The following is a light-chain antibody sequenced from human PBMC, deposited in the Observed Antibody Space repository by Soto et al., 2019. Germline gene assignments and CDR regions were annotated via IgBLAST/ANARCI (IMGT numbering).Light chain of an antibody. Sequence: QSVLTQPPSVSGAPGQRVSISCTGSNSNVGAGYDVHWYQQLPGTVPKLLIYGNSIRPSGVPDRFSASKSGTSASLAITGLQAEDEADYYCQSFDSSLSGVVFGGGTQLTVL. CDR2: GNS. CDR3: QSFDSSLSGVV. CDR1: NSNVGAGYD. V-gene: IGLV1-40*01. J-gene: IGLJ3*02.